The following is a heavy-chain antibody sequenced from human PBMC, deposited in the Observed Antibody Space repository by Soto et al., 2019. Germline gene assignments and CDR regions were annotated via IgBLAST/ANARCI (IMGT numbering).Heavy chain of an antibody. V-gene: IGHV1-69*13. CDR1: GGPFSSYA. CDR3: AFNSSGWYNWFDP. J-gene: IGHJ5*02. D-gene: IGHD6-19*01. Sequence: PVKVSWKESGGPFSSYAISWVRQAPGQGLEWMGGIIPIFGTANYAQKFQGRVTITADESTSTAYMELSSLRSEDTAVYYCAFNSSGWYNWFDPWGQGTLVTVSS. CDR2: IIPIFGTA.